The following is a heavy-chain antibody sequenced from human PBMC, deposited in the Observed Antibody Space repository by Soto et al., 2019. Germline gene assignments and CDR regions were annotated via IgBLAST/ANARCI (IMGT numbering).Heavy chain of an antibody. Sequence: GESLKISCQTSDEIFNTYWITWVRQMPGRGLEWVGRIDPSDSYTTYNPSLKGHVILSVDKSMNTAYVQRISLRASDTAMYFCGRDFGSGHADVWGQGTLVTVSS. V-gene: IGHV5-10-1*01. D-gene: IGHD1-26*01. CDR1: DEIFNTYW. CDR2: IDPSDSYT. CDR3: GRDFGSGHADV. J-gene: IGHJ1*01.